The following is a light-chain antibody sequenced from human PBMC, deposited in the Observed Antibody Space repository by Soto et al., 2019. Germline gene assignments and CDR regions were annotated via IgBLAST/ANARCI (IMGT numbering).Light chain of an antibody. CDR1: QSVNSN. CDR2: GAH. CDR3: QQYNNWHPWK. V-gene: IGKV3-15*01. Sequence: EIVITQSPATLSVSPGERATLSCRASQSVNSNLAWYQQKPDQAPRLLIYGAHTRATGIPARFSGSGSGTEFTLTIISLLSEDFAVDYCQQYNNWHPWKFSQRTKVEIK. J-gene: IGKJ1*01.